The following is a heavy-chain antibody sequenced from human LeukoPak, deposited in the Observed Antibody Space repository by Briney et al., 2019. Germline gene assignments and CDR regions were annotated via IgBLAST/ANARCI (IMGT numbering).Heavy chain of an antibody. CDR1: GYTFTGYY. D-gene: IGHD4-17*01. V-gene: IGHV1-2*02. Sequence: ASVKVSCKASGYTFTGYYMHWVRQAPGQGLEWMGWINPNSGGTNYAQKFQGRVTMTRDTSISTAYMELSRLGSDDTAVYYCARVATVTNNWFDPWGQGTLVTVSS. CDR3: ARVATVTNNWFDP. J-gene: IGHJ5*02. CDR2: INPNSGGT.